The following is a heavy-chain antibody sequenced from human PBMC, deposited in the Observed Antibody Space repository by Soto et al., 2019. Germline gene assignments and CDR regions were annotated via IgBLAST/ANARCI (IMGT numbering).Heavy chain of an antibody. D-gene: IGHD3-10*01. CDR3: ARDRGSPFPHPTLPDY. J-gene: IGHJ4*02. V-gene: IGHV3-30*03. CDR2: ISYDGGNE. CDR1: GFSFSSYG. Sequence: GGSLRLSCAASGFSFSSYGMHWVRQAPGKGLEWVALISYDGGNEYYADSVKGRFTISRDNARITLFLQMDILKPEDSAMYYCARDRGSPFPHPTLPDYCGQGPLATVYS.